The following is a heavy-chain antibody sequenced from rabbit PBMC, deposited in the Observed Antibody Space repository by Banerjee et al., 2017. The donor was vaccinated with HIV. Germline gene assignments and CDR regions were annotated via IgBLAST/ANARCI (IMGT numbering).Heavy chain of an antibody. Sequence: QSVEESGGDLVKPGASLTLTCTASGFSFSSGYYMYWVRQAPGKGLEWIGCIYTGSSGSTYYASWAKGRFTISKTSSTTVTLQMTSLTAADTATYFCAKGRYSYGYGGGAYALNLWGQGTLVTVS. V-gene: IGHV1S40*01. D-gene: IGHD6-1*01. CDR1: GFSFSSGYY. CDR2: IYTGSSGST. J-gene: IGHJ4*01. CDR3: AKGRYSYGYGGGAYALNL.